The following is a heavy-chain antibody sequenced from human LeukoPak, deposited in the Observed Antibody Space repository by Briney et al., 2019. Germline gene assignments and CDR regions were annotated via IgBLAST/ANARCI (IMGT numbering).Heavy chain of an antibody. CDR2: MNPKSDNT. D-gene: IGHD3-22*01. J-gene: IGHJ6*03. V-gene: IGHV1-8*03. Sequence: GASVKVSCKASGYTFTSYDINLVRQVTGQGLEWMGWMNPKSDNTGYAQKFQGRVTITRNTSISTAYMEVSSLRYEDTAVYYCARGDSYDSSGYYSSGYYMDVWGKGTTVTVSS. CDR3: ARGDSYDSSGYYSSGYYMDV. CDR1: GYTFTSYD.